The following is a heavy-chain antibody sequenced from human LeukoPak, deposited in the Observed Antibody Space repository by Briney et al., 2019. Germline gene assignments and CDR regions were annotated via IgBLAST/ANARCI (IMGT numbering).Heavy chain of an antibody. D-gene: IGHD3-3*01. V-gene: IGHV4-4*07. CDR3: ARESAEGFLGWLMKQGAPLYYYHYHMDV. J-gene: IGHJ6*03. Sequence: SETLSLTCTVSGGSISSYYWSWIRQPAGKGLEWIGRIYTSGSTNYNPSLKSRVTMSVDTSKNQHTLKLSSVTAADTAVYYCARESAEGFLGWLMKQGAPLYYYHYHMDVWGKGTTVTVSS. CDR2: IYTSGST. CDR1: GGSISSYY.